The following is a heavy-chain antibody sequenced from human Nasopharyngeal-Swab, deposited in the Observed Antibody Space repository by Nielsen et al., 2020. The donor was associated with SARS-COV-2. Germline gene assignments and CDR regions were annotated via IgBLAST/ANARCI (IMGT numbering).Heavy chain of an antibody. V-gene: IGHV4-34*01. Sequence: GSLRLSCVVSGGSISDYHWSWIRQPPGKGLEWIGEMKPTGRTHYNPSLKSRLTISVDTSKNQFLLKLSSVTAADTAVYYCAGHPEDFDYWGQGTLVTVSS. CDR1: GGSISDYH. J-gene: IGHJ4*02. CDR3: AGHPEDFDY. CDR2: MKPTGRT.